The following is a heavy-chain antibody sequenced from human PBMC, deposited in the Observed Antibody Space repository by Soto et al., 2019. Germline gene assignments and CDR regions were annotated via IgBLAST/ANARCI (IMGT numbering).Heavy chain of an antibody. CDR2: ISSSSSYI. CDR3: ARDGAVAGLIDY. Sequence: SLRLSCAASGFTFSSYSMNWVRQAPGKGLEWVSSISSSSSYIYYADSVKGRFTISRDNAKNSLYLQMNSLRAEDTAVYYCARDGAVAGLIDYWGQGTLVTVSS. V-gene: IGHV3-21*01. CDR1: GFTFSSYS. D-gene: IGHD6-19*01. J-gene: IGHJ4*02.